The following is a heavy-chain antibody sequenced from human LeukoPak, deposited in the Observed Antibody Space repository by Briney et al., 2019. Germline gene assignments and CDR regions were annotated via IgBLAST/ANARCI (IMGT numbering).Heavy chain of an antibody. Sequence: GGSLRLSCAASGFTFSSYSMNWVRQAPGKGLEWVSSISSSSSYIYYADSVKGRFTISRDNAKNSLYLQTNSLRAEDAAVYYCARSGTTPFDYWGQGTLVTVSS. CDR1: GFTFSSYS. J-gene: IGHJ4*02. CDR3: ARSGTTPFDY. CDR2: ISSSSSYI. D-gene: IGHD1-1*01. V-gene: IGHV3-21*01.